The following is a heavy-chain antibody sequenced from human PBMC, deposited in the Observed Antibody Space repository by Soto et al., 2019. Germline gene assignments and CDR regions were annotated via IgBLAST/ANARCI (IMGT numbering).Heavy chain of an antibody. Sequence: QITLKESGPTLVKPTQTLTLTCTFSGFSLSTSGVGVGWIRQPPGKALEWLALIYWVDDKRYSPSLKSRLTITRDASNNQVVLTMTNIDPVDTATYYCARITPMVPFDPWGRGTLVTVSS. D-gene: IGHD3-10*01. V-gene: IGHV2-5*02. J-gene: IGHJ5*02. CDR3: ARITPMVPFDP. CDR2: IYWVDDK. CDR1: GFSLSTSGVG.